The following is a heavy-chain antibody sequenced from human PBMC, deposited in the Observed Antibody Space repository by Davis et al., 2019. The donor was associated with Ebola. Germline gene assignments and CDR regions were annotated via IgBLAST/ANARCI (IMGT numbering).Heavy chain of an antibody. Sequence: AASVKVSCKASGYTFTGYTMHWVRQAPGQGLEWMGWISAYNGNTNYAQKLQGRVTMTTDTSTSTAYMELRSLRSDDTAVYYCARSWSGYPRFDPWGQGTLVTVSS. CDR1: GYTFTGYT. D-gene: IGHD3-3*01. J-gene: IGHJ5*02. CDR3: ARSWSGYPRFDP. CDR2: ISAYNGNT. V-gene: IGHV1-18*01.